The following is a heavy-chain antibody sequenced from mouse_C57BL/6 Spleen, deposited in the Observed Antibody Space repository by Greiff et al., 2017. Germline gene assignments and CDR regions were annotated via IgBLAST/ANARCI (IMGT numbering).Heavy chain of an antibody. J-gene: IGHJ3*01. D-gene: IGHD1-1*02. CDR2: IDPSDSYT. V-gene: IGHV1-69*01. CDR1: GYTFTSYW. CDR3: GRSRGGNPFAY. Sequence: QVQLQQPGAELVMPGASVKLSCKASGYTFTSYWMHWVKQRPGQGLEWIGEIDPSDSYTNYNQKFKGKSTLTVDKSSSTAYMQLSSLTSEDSAVYYCGRSRGGNPFAYWGQGTLVTVSA.